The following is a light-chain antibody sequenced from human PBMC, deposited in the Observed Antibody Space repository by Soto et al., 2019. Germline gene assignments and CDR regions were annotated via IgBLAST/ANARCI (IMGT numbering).Light chain of an antibody. CDR2: EDN. CDR1: SGSIASNY. J-gene: IGLJ2*01. V-gene: IGLV6-57*04. Sequence: NFMLTQPHSVSESPGKTVTISCTRSSGSIASNYVQWYQQRPGSAPTTVIYEDNQRPSGVPDRGSGSIDSSSNSASLTISGLKTEDEADYYCQSYDSSNHVVFGGGTKLTVL. CDR3: QSYDSSNHVV.